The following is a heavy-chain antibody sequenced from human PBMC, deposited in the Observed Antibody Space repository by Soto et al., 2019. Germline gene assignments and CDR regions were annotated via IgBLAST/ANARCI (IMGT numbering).Heavy chain of an antibody. J-gene: IGHJ4*02. CDR1: GGSISGDNW. Sequence: SETLSLTCTVSGGSISGDNWWNWVRQPPGRRLEWIGQFSHSGSTNYNPSLKSRVTMSLDKSKNQFSLNLSSVTAADTAVYYCARSDGRYWGQGTLVTVSS. CDR3: ARSDGRY. V-gene: IGHV4-4*02. CDR2: FSHSGST.